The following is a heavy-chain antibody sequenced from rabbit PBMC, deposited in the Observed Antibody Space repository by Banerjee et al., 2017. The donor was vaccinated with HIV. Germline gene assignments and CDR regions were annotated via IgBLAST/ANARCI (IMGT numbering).Heavy chain of an antibody. CDR2: ISAGTSTGT. CDR1: GFSFSNNYV. V-gene: IGHV1S45*01. CDR3: ARDTGSSFSSYGMDL. D-gene: IGHD8-1*01. Sequence: QQQLVESGGDLVKPGASLTLTCTASGFSFSNNYVMCWVRQAPGKGLEWIACISAGTSTGTYFAHWAKGRFTISKASSTTVTLQMTSLTAADTATYFCARDTGSSFSSYGMDLWGPGTLVTVS. J-gene: IGHJ6*01.